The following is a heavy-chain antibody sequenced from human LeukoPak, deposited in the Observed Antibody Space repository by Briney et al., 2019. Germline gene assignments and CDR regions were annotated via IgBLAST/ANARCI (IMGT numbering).Heavy chain of an antibody. Sequence: GGSLRLSCAASGFTFSDYYMSWIRQAPGKGLVWVSRIKSDGSSTTYADSVKGRFTISRDNAKNTLYLQMNSLRAEDTAVYYCAREGYSYGVNLDYWGQGTLVTVSS. CDR1: GFTFSDYY. V-gene: IGHV3-74*01. J-gene: IGHJ4*02. D-gene: IGHD5-18*01. CDR2: IKSDGSST. CDR3: AREGYSYGVNLDY.